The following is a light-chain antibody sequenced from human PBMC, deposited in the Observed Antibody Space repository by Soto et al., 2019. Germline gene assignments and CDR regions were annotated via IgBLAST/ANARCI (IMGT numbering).Light chain of an antibody. J-gene: IGKJ1*01. CDR2: GAS. CDR1: QSASSSY. CDR3: QQYGSSPRT. V-gene: IGKV3-20*01. Sequence: IVLKQSPGTLSLSPGERATLSCRASQSASSSYLAWYQQKPGQAPRLLIYGASSRATGIPDRFSGSGSGTDFTLTISRLEPEDFAVYYCQQYGSSPRTFGQGTKVDTK.